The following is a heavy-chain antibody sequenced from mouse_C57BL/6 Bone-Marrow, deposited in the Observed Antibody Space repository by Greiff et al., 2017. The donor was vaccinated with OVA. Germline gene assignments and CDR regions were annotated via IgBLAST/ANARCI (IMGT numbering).Heavy chain of an antibody. CDR1: GYTFTSYW. D-gene: IGHD1-1*01. CDR2: IDPSDSYT. CDR3: ASLLNYGSRFDY. J-gene: IGHJ2*01. V-gene: IGHV1-50*01. Sequence: QVQLQQPGAELVKPGASVKLSCKASGYTFTSYWMQWVKQRPGQGLEWIGEIDPSDSYTNYNQKFKGKATLTVDTSSSTAYMQLSSLTSEDSAVYYCASLLNYGSRFDYWGQGTTLTVSS.